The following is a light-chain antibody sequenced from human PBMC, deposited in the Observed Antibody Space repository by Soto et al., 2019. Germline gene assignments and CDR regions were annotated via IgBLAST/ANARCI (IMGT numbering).Light chain of an antibody. V-gene: IGKV3-20*01. CDR2: GAS. J-gene: IGKJ4*01. CDR3: QQYGSSPLT. CDR1: QSVRSNE. Sequence: EIVLTQSPGTLSLSPGERATLSCRASQSVRSNELAWYQQKPGQAPGLLIYGASSRATAIPERVSGSGSGTDFPLTISRLEPDVFAVYYWQQYGSSPLTFGGGTKVEFK.